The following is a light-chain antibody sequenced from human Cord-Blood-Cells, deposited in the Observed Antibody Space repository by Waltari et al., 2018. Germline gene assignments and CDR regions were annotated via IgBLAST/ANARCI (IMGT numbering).Light chain of an antibody. CDR1: SSDVGGYNY. CDR3: CSYAGSYTYV. V-gene: IGLV2-11*01. CDR2: YVS. Sequence: QSALTQPRSVSGAPGQSVTIPCPGTSSDVGGYNYVSWYHPHPGKAPKLRIYYVSKRPSGVPDRFSGSKSGNTASLTISGLQAEDEADYYCCSYAGSYTYVFGTGTKVTVL. J-gene: IGLJ1*01.